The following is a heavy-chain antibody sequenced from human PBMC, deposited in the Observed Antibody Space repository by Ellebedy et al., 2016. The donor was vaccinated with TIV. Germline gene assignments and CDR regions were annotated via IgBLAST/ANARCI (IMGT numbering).Heavy chain of an antibody. CDR3: ARAPPHSYCSSTSCPMDKYYYYGMDV. D-gene: IGHD2-2*01. CDR1: GGSISSYY. V-gene: IGHV4-59*01. CDR2: IYYSGST. Sequence: SETLSLTXTVSGGSISSYYWSWIRQPPGKGLEWIGYIYYSGSTNYNPSLKSRVTISVDTSKNQFSLKLSSVTAADTAVYYCARAPPHSYCSSTSCPMDKYYYYGMDVWGQGTTVTVSS. J-gene: IGHJ6*02.